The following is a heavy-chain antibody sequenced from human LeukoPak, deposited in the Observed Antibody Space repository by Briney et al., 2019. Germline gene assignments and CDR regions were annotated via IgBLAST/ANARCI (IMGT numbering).Heavy chain of an antibody. CDR3: AKADTQTYYYDSSAYRPHPKIQGYFDY. J-gene: IGHJ4*02. D-gene: IGHD3-22*01. CDR2: ISYDGSKK. Sequence: GRSLRLSCAASGFTFSTYGMHWVRQAPGKGLEWVAVISYDGSKKYYANSVKGRFTISRDNSKNTLYLQMNSLRPEDTAVYYCAKADTQTYYYDSSAYRPHPKIQGYFDYWGQGTLVTVSS. CDR1: GFTFSTYG. V-gene: IGHV3-30*18.